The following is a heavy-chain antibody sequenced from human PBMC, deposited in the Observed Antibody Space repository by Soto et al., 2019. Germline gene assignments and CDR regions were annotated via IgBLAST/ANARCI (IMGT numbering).Heavy chain of an antibody. CDR1: GFTFSSYS. V-gene: IGHV3-48*01. J-gene: IGHJ4*02. CDR2: ISGSSSTI. CDR3: ASATLLPYFDY. D-gene: IGHD2-21*02. Sequence: GGSLRLSCAASGFTFSSYSMNWVRQAPGKGLEWLSYISGSSSTIKYADSVKGRFTVSRDNAENSLYLQMNSLRAEDAAVCYCASATLLPYFDYWGPGTLVTVSS.